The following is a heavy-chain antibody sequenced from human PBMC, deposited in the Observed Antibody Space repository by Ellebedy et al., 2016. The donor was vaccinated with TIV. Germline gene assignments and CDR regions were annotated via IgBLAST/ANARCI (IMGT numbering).Heavy chain of an antibody. V-gene: IGHV4-61*01. Sequence: SETLSLXXTVSGGSVRGGSYHWSWIRQPPGKGLEWIGYIYSSGSTNSNPSLKSRVTISGDTSKNQLSLKVTSVTAADTGIYYCARVGRSRLTLVRGVTRWFDPWGQGTLVSVSS. J-gene: IGHJ5*02. CDR2: IYSSGST. CDR3: ARVGRSRLTLVRGVTRWFDP. CDR1: GGSVRGGSYH. D-gene: IGHD3-10*01.